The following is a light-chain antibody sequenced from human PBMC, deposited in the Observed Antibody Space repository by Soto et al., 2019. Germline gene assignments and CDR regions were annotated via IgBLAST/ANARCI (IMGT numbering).Light chain of an antibody. CDR2: GAS. V-gene: IGKV3-20*01. CDR1: QSVTSSY. CDR3: QQYGSSRA. Sequence: EIVLTQSPGTLSLSPGERATLSCRASQSVTSSYLAWYQQKPGQAPRLLIYGASNRATGIPDRFRGSGSGTDFTLTISRLEPEDFAMYYCQQYGSSRAFGLGTKVDIK. J-gene: IGKJ1*01.